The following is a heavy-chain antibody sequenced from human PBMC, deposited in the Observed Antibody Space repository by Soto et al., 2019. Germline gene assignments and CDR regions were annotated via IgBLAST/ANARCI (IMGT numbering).Heavy chain of an antibody. Sequence: GGSLRLSCTASGFTFGDHAMSWFRQAPGKGLEWIGVIRSKTYGGTTEYAASVKGRFTISRDDSTSIAYLQMDSLRTEDTAVYYCTRAFEGFSYGIYYSYGMDVWGQGTTVTVSS. CDR2: IRSKTYGGTT. J-gene: IGHJ6*02. CDR1: GFTFGDHA. D-gene: IGHD5-18*01. V-gene: IGHV3-49*03. CDR3: TRAFEGFSYGIYYSYGMDV.